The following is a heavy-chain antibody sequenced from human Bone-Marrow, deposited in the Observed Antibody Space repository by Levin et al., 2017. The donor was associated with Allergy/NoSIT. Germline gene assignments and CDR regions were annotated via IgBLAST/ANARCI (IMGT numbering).Heavy chain of an antibody. J-gene: IGHJ4*02. CDR3: ARLTSDLDY. V-gene: IGHV3-48*03. CDR1: GFSFSDYE. Sequence: LSLTCAASGFSFSDYEMNWVRQAPGKGLEWVSYISSSGDTIYYADSVKGRFTISRDNAKNSLSLQMNSLRADDTAVYYCARLTSDLDYWGLGTLVTVSS. CDR2: ISSSGDTI.